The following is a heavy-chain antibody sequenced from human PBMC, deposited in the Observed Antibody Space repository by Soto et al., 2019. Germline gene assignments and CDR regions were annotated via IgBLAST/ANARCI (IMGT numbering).Heavy chain of an antibody. D-gene: IGHD3-3*01. V-gene: IGHV3-23*01. CDR1: GFTFSSYA. J-gene: IGHJ4*02. CDR3: AKDMAYDFWSGYYKSQPPFVY. Sequence: GGSLRLSCAASGFTFSSYAMSWVRQAPGKGLEWVSAISGSGGSTYYADSVKGRFTISRDNSKNTLYLQMNSLRAEDTAVYYCAKDMAYDFWSGYYKSQPPFVYWGQGTLVTVSS. CDR2: ISGSGGST.